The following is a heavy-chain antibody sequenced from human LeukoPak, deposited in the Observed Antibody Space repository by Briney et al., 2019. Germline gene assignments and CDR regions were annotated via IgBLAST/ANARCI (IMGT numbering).Heavy chain of an antibody. J-gene: IGHJ4*02. D-gene: IGHD6-19*01. CDR1: GFTFSSHW. CDR2: INSDGSST. Sequence: GGSLRLSCAASGFTFSSHWMHWVRQAPGKGLVWVSRINSDGSSTSYADSVKGRFTISRDNAKNTLYLQMNSLRAEDTAVYYCARDSSEYYFDYWGQGTLVTVSS. V-gene: IGHV3-74*01. CDR3: ARDSSEYYFDY.